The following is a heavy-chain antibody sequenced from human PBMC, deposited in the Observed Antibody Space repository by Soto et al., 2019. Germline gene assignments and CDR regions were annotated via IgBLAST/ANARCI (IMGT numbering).Heavy chain of an antibody. J-gene: IGHJ4*02. CDR1: GFTFSSYA. CDR2: ISGSGGST. D-gene: IGHD3-9*01. CDR3: AKDSTRYFDQWDY. Sequence: EMQLLESGGGLVQPGGSLRLSCAASGFTFSSYAMSWVRQAPGKGLEWVSAISGSGGSTYYADSVKGRFTISRDNSKNTLYLQMNSLRAEDTAVYYCAKDSTRYFDQWDYWGQGTLVTVSS. V-gene: IGHV3-23*01.